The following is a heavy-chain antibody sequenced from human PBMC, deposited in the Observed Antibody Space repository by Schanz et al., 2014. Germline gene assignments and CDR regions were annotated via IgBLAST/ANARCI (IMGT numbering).Heavy chain of an antibody. Sequence: EVQLLESGGGLVEPGGSLRLSCAASGFSFSSYAMGWVRQARGKGLEWVSAMNESHSTIYYADSVRGRFTISRDNSKSTLYLQMSSLRAEDTAVYYCAKSQGSSFDSWGQGTLVTVSS. CDR2: MNESHSTI. V-gene: IGHV3-23*01. J-gene: IGHJ4*02. D-gene: IGHD6-13*01. CDR1: GFSFSSYA. CDR3: AKSQGSSFDS.